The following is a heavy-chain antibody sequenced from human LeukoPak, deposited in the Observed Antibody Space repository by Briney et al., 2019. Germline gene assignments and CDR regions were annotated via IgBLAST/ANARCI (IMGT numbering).Heavy chain of an antibody. CDR2: IYYSGST. CDR3: AREASIAAAGTYFDY. D-gene: IGHD6-13*01. J-gene: IGHJ4*02. CDR1: GGSISSGGYY. V-gene: IGHV4-31*03. Sequence: PSETLSLTCTVSGGSISSGGYYWSWIRQHPGKGLEWIGYIYYSGSTYYNPSLKSRVTISVDTSKNQSSLKLSSVTAADTAVYYCAREASIAAAGTYFDYWGQGTLVTVSS.